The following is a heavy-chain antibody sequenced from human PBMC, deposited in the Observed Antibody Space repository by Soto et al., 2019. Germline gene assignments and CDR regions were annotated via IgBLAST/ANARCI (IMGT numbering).Heavy chain of an antibody. V-gene: IGHV3-23*01. CDR1: GFTFSSYA. Sequence: PXGSLRLSCAAAGFTFSSYAMSWVRQAPGKGLEWVSAISGSGGSTYYADSVKGRFTISRDNSKNTLYLQMNSLRAEDTAVYYCTRGGARPSYYYGMDVWGHGTTVTVSS. CDR3: TRGGARPSYYYGMDV. CDR2: ISGSGGST. J-gene: IGHJ6*02. D-gene: IGHD6-6*01.